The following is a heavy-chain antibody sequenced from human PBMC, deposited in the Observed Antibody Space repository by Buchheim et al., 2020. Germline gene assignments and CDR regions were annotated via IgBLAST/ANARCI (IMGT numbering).Heavy chain of an antibody. CDR3: AKDGRPYSSSWFDC. CDR1: GITFSSYA. J-gene: IGHJ4*02. V-gene: IGHV3-23*01. Sequence: EVQLLESGGGLVQPGGSLRLSCAASGITFSSYAMSWVRQVPGKGLEWVSAITDGGRTYYADSVKGRFTISRDNSQNTLYLQMNSLRAEDTAVYYCAKDGRPYSSSWFDCWGQGTL. CDR2: ITDGGRT. D-gene: IGHD6-13*01.